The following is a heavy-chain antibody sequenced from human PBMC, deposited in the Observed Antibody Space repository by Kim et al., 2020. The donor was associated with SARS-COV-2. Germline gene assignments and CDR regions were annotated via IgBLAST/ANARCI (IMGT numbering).Heavy chain of an antibody. D-gene: IGHD3-10*01. Sequence: ADSVKGRFTISRDNSKTTLYLQMNSLRAEDTAVYYCARARSGYGSGSLDYWGQGTLVTVSS. CDR3: ARARSGYGSGSLDY. V-gene: IGHV3-30*07. J-gene: IGHJ4*02.